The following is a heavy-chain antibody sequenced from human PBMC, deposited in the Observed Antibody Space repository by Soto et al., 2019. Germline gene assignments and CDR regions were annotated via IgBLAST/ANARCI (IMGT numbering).Heavy chain of an antibody. CDR1: GGSISSSSYY. CDR2: IYYSGST. J-gene: IGHJ6*02. Sequence: SDTLSLTCTVSGGSISSSSYYWGWIRQPPGKGLEWIGSIYYSGSTYYNPSLKSRVTISVDTSKNQFSLKLSSVTAADTAVYYCARHDDYYGMDVWGQGTTVTVSS. CDR3: ARHDDYYGMDV. V-gene: IGHV4-39*01.